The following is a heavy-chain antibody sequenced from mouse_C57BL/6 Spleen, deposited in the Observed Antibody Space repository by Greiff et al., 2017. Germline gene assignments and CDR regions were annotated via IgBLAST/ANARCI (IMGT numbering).Heavy chain of an antibody. V-gene: IGHV3-6*01. CDR2: ISYDGSN. D-gene: IGHD2-2*01. Sequence: EVHLVESGPGLVKPSQSLSLTCSVTGYSITSGYYWNWIRQFPGNKLEWMGYISYDGSNNYNPSLKNRISITRDTSKNQFFLKLNSVTTEDTATYYCAREGGYDRYFDVWGTGTTVTVAS. CDR1: GYSITSGYY. CDR3: AREGGYDRYFDV. J-gene: IGHJ1*03.